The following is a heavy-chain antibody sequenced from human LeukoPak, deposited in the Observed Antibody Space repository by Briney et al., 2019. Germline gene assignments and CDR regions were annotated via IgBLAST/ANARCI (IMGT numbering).Heavy chain of an antibody. V-gene: IGHV1-8*01. J-gene: IGHJ4*02. CDR1: GGSFIRYA. CDR2: MNTDSGNT. CDR3: TRGSGGPI. D-gene: IGHD1-26*01. Sequence: ASVKVSCKASGGSFIRYAIGWVRQATGQGLEWMGWMNTDSGNTGYAQKFQGRVSMIRNTSTSTAYLELSRLRSEDTAVYYCTRGSGGPIWGQGTPVTVSS.